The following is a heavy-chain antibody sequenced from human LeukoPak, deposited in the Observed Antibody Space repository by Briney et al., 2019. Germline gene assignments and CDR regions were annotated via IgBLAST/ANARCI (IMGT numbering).Heavy chain of an antibody. CDR3: ARFGSDSYGYKYYFDS. CDR1: GGSISSYY. D-gene: IGHD3-16*01. V-gene: IGHV4-59*08. CDR2: ISYSGST. J-gene: IGHJ4*02. Sequence: SETLSLTCTVSGGSISSYYWSWIRQPPGKGLEWIGYISYSGSTNYNPSLKSRVTISVDTSKNQLSLKLSSVTAADTAVYYCARFGSDSYGYKYYFDSWGQGTLVTVSS.